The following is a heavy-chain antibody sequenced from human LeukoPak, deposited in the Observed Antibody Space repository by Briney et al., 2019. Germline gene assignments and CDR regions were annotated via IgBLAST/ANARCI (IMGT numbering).Heavy chain of an antibody. CDR3: ARDRYCSSTSCHLPGNNWFDP. D-gene: IGHD2-2*01. J-gene: IGHJ5*02. CDR1: GGTFSSYA. Sequence: SVKVSCKASGGTFSSYAISWVRQAPGQGLEWMGGIIPIFGTANYAQKFQGRVTITMDESTSTAYLELSSLRSEDTAVYYCARDRYCSSTSCHLPGNNWFDPWGQGTLVTVSS. CDR2: IIPIFGTA. V-gene: IGHV1-69*05.